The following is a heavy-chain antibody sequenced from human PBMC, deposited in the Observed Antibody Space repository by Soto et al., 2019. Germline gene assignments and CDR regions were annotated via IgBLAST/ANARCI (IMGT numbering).Heavy chain of an antibody. V-gene: IGHV5-10-1*01. D-gene: IGHD3-16*01. CDR1: GYSFAGYW. CDR2: IDPSDSQT. CDR3: ARQIYGSYTGPNFQYYFDS. Sequence: PGESLKISCKGSGYSFAGYWITWVRQKPGKGLEWMGRIDPSDSQTYYSPSFRGHVTISVTKSITTVFLQWSSLRASDTAMYYCARQIYGSYTGPNFQYYFDSWGQGTPVTVSS. J-gene: IGHJ4*02.